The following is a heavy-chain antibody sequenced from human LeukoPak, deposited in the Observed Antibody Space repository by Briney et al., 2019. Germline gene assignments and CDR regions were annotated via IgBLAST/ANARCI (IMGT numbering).Heavy chain of an antibody. V-gene: IGHV3-74*01. J-gene: IGHJ4*02. CDR3: ARETAVGGRYFDY. D-gene: IGHD2-2*01. CDR2: LNSDGSST. Sequence: GGSLRLSCAASGFTFSSYWMHWVRQAPGKGLVWFSRLNSDGSSTNYADSVKGRFTISRDNATNTLYLQMNSLRAEDTAVYYCARETAVGGRYFDYWGQGTLVTVSA. CDR1: GFTFSSYW.